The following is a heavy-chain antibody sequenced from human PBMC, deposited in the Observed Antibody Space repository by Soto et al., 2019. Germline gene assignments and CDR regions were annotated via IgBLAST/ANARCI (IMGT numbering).Heavy chain of an antibody. CDR1: GFTVSSNY. J-gene: IGHJ3*02. D-gene: IGHD6-25*01. Sequence: EVQLVESGGGLVQPGGSLRLSCAASGFTVSSNYMSWVRQAPGKGLEWVSVIYSGGSTYYADSVKSRFTISRHNSKNTPYLQMNSLRAEDTGVYSCAREREESSGWVDAFDIWRQEIMVTVSS. CDR3: AREREESSGWVDAFDI. CDR2: IYSGGST. V-gene: IGHV3-53*04.